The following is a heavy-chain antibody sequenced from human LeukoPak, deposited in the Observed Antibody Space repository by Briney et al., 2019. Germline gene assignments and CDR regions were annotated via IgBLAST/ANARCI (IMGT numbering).Heavy chain of an antibody. J-gene: IGHJ5*02. CDR3: ARGGRYFIP. D-gene: IGHD1-14*01. Sequence: ASVKVSCKASGYTFTGYYMHWVRQATGQGLEWMGWMNPNSGNTGYAQKFQGRVTMTRNTSISTAYMELSSLRSEDTAVYYCARGGRYFIPWGQGTLVTVSS. V-gene: IGHV1-8*02. CDR2: MNPNSGNT. CDR1: GYTFTGYY.